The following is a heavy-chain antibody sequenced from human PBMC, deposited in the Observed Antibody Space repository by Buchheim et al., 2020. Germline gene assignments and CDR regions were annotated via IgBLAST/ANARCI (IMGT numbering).Heavy chain of an antibody. CDR2: MNEDGRRT. V-gene: IGHV3-74*01. CDR1: GFTLSSYW. Sequence: EVQLVESGGGLTQPGGSLRLSCAASGFTLSSYWMHWVRQAPGKGLVWVSRMNEDGRRTDYASSVRGRFTISRDNAKNTLYLQMNSLRPEDTAMYYCVQSFSGSGDYGGKGTL. J-gene: IGHJ4*02. CDR3: VQSFSGSGDY. D-gene: IGHD5-12*01.